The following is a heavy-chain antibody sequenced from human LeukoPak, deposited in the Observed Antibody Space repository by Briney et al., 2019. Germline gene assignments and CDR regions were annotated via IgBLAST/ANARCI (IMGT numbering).Heavy chain of an antibody. J-gene: IGHJ3*01. CDR3: VRGGGLPNCGGFCPPDT. D-gene: IGHD2-21*01. V-gene: IGHV4-30-2*01. Sequence: SETLSLTCTVSGGSISSGGYYWSWIRQHPGEGLEWIGCFHHAGSSYYNPSLKSRVTISGDRSKNQVSLNLSSVTAADAAVYFCVRGGGLPNCGGFCPPDTWGQGKMVIVSS. CDR2: FHHAGSS. CDR1: GGSISSGGYY.